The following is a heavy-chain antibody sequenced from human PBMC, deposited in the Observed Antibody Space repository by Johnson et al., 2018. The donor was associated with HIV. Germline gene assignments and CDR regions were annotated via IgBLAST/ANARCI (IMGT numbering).Heavy chain of an antibody. J-gene: IGHJ3*02. Sequence: VQLVESGGGVVQPGGSLRLSCAASGFSFSNHGMHWVRQAPGKGLEWVAFVRSDESNKYSLDSVKGRFTISRDNSKNTLHLQMNSLRVEATAIYYCVKDRKRELLQVKDAFDMWGQGTMVTVSS. V-gene: IGHV3-30*02. CDR2: VRSDESNK. CDR1: GFSFSNHG. CDR3: VKDRKRELLQVKDAFDM. D-gene: IGHD1-7*01.